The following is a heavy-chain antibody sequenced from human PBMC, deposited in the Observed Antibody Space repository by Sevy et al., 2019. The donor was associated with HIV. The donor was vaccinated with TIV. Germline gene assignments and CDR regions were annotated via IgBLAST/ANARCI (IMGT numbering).Heavy chain of an antibody. J-gene: IGHJ4*02. CDR3: ARGRQWLVFDY. CDR2: IYYSWST. D-gene: IGHD6-19*01. V-gene: IGHV4-61*01. Sequence: SETLSLTCTVSGGSVSSGSYYWSWIRQPPGKGLEWIGYIYYSWSTNYHPSLKSRVTISVDTSKNQFSLKLSSVTAADTAVYYCARGRQWLVFDYWGQGTLVTVSS. CDR1: GGSVSSGSYY.